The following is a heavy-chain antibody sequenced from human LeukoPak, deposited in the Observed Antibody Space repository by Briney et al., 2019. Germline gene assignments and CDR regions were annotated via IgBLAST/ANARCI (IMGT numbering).Heavy chain of an antibody. J-gene: IGHJ4*02. V-gene: IGHV3-23*01. D-gene: IGHD3-22*01. CDR2: ISGSGGST. Sequence: GGSLRLSCAASGFFFSSYAMSWVRQAPGKGLEWVSCISGSGGSTYYADSVKGRFTISRDNSKNTLYLQMNSLRAEDTAIYYCAKGTSLYDSSGYHFYWGQGTLVTVSS. CDR3: AKGTSLYDSSGYHFY. CDR1: GFFFSSYA.